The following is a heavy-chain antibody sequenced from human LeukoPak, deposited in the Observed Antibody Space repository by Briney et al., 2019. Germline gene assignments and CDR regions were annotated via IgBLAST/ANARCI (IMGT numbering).Heavy chain of an antibody. Sequence: AGGSLRLSCAASGFTFSSYWMSWVRQAPGKGLEWVANIKQDGSEKYYVDSVRGRFTISRDNARNSLSLQMDSLRAEDTAVYYCLAAATKGDDYWGQGTLVAVSS. CDR3: LAAATKGDDY. J-gene: IGHJ4*02. D-gene: IGHD6-13*01. CDR2: IKQDGSEK. V-gene: IGHV3-7*05. CDR1: GFTFSSYW.